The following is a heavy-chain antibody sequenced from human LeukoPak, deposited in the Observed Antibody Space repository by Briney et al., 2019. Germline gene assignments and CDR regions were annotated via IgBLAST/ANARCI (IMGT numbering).Heavy chain of an antibody. J-gene: IGHJ4*02. Sequence: GGSLRLSCAASGFTFSSYWMHWVRRAPGKGLVWVSRVDRDGSGTSYADSVKGRFTISRDNAQNTLYLQMNSLRAEDTAVYYCARDVVGTRLDYWGQGTLVTVSS. V-gene: IGHV3-74*01. CDR3: ARDVVGTRLDY. D-gene: IGHD2-2*01. CDR2: VDRDGSGT. CDR1: GFTFSSYW.